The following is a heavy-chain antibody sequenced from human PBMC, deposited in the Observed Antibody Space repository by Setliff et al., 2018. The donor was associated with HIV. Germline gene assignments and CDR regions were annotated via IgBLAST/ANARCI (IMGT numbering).Heavy chain of an antibody. CDR1: GGSFSGYY. J-gene: IGHJ6*03. CDR3: ARAQLPPTYIDV. CDR2: INHSGST. Sequence: PSETLSLTCAVYGGSFSGYYWSWIRQPPGKGLEWTGEINHSGSTNYNPSLKSRVTISVDTSKNHFSLKLTSVTAADTAVYYCARAQLPPTYIDVWGKGTTVTVSS. V-gene: IGHV4-34*01. D-gene: IGHD2-2*01.